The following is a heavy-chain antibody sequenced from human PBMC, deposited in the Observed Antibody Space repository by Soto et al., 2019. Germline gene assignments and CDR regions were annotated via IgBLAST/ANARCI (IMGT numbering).Heavy chain of an antibody. D-gene: IGHD1-1*01. J-gene: IGHJ4*02. V-gene: IGHV1-18*01. CDR1: GYAFTTYG. CDR3: ARGRYGDY. Sequence: QVHLVQSGAEVKKPGASVKVSCKGSGYAFTTYGITWVRQAPGQGLEWMGWISAQNGNTNYTQKLQGRVTVTRDTSTSTAYMELRSLRSDDTAVYYCARGRYGDYWGQGALVTVSS. CDR2: ISAQNGNT.